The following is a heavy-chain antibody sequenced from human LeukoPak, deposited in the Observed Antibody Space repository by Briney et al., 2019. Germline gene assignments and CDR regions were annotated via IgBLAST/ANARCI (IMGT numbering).Heavy chain of an antibody. D-gene: IGHD5-18*01. CDR2: INHSGST. Sequence: PSETLSLTCAVYGGSFSGCYWSWIRQPPGKGLEWIGEINHSGSTNYNPSLKSRVTISVDTSKNQFSLKLSSVTAADTAVYYCASLVDTAMVTVDYWGQGTLVTVSS. J-gene: IGHJ4*02. CDR1: GGSFSGCY. CDR3: ASLVDTAMVTVDY. V-gene: IGHV4-34*01.